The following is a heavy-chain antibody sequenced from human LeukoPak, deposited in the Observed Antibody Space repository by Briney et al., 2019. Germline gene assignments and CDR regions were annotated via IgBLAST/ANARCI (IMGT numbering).Heavy chain of an antibody. D-gene: IGHD4-17*01. V-gene: IGHV1-18*04. CDR3: ARDYRAQKGGDDYGDDY. J-gene: IGHJ4*02. Sequence: ASAKVSCKASGYTFTNYGISWVRQAPGQGLEWMGWVSTYNDNTNYAQKLLGRVTMTTDTSTTTAYMELRSLRSEDTAVYYCARDYRAQKGGDDYGDDYWGQGTLVIVSS. CDR2: VSTYNDNT. CDR1: GYTFTNYG.